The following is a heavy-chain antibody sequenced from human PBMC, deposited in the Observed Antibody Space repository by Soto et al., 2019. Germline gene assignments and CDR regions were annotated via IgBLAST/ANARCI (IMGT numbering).Heavy chain of an antibody. J-gene: IGHJ5*02. CDR1: DGSSNNYY. V-gene: IGHV4-34*01. Sequence: QVQLQQWGAGLLKPSETLSLTCAVYDGSSNNYYWSWIPPPPGKGLGWIGEINHSGRTNYTASLKGRGTISEDTSKKQFSLELRFVTAADTAVYYCATGGLIRGVLYHWGQGALVTVSS. D-gene: IGHD3-10*01. CDR3: ATGGLIRGVLYH. CDR2: INHSGRT.